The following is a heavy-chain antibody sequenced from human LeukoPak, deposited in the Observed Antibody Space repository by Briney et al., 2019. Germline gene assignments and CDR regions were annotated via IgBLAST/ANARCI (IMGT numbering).Heavy chain of an antibody. D-gene: IGHD6-13*01. V-gene: IGHV4-61*02. CDR2: IYTSGST. J-gene: IGHJ6*03. CDR1: GGSISSGSYY. Sequence: PSETLSLTCTVSGGSISSGSYYWSWIRQPAGKGLEWIGRIYTSGSTNYNPSLKSRVTISVDTSKNQFSLKLSSVTAADTAVYYCARVRSSSWYGNYYYMDVWGKGTTVTISS. CDR3: ARVRSSSWYGNYYYMDV.